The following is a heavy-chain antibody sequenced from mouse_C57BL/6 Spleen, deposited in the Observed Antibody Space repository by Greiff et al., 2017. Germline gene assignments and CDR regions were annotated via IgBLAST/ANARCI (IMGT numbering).Heavy chain of an antibody. J-gene: IGHJ4*01. V-gene: IGHV1-53*01. Sequence: VQLQQSGTELVKPGASVKLSCKASGYTFTSYWMHWVKQRPGQGLEWIGNINPSNGGTNYNEKFKSKATLTVDKSSSTAYMQLSSLTSEDSAVYYCARAEYGNFYYYAMDYWGQGTSVTVSS. CDR2: INPSNGGT. CDR1: GYTFTSYW. D-gene: IGHD2-10*02. CDR3: ARAEYGNFYYYAMDY.